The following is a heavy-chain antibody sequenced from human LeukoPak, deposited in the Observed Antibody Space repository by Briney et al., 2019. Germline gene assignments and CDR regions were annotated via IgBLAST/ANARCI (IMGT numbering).Heavy chain of an antibody. CDR2: ISGSGGST. J-gene: IGHJ4*02. CDR3: AKRPGNLWFGRGPYFDY. CDR1: GFIFSSYA. Sequence: PGGSLRLSCAASGFIFSSYAMSWVRQAPGKGLEWVSAISGSGGSTYYADSVKGRFTISIDNSKNTLYLQMNSLRAEDTAVYYCAKRPGNLWFGRGPYFDYWGQGTLVTVSS. V-gene: IGHV3-23*01. D-gene: IGHD3-10*01.